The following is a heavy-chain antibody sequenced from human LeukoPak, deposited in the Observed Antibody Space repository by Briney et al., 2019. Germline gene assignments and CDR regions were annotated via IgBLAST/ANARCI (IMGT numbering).Heavy chain of an antibody. V-gene: IGHV3-23*01. CDR2: ISGSGGST. J-gene: IGHJ4*02. CDR1: GFTFSSYA. D-gene: IGHD2-15*01. Sequence: GGSLRLSCAASGFTFSSYAMSWVRQAPGKGLEWVSAISGSGGSTYYADSVKGRFTISRYNSKNTLYLQMNSLRAEDTAVYYCAKDPAVVVAARFDYWGQGTLVTVSS. CDR3: AKDPAVVVAARFDY.